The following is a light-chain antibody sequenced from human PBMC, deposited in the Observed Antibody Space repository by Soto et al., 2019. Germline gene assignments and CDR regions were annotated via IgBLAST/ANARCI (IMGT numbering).Light chain of an antibody. CDR1: SSDVGAYDL. CDR3: SSYTSSSTRV. V-gene: IGLV2-14*03. J-gene: IGLJ3*02. CDR2: EVS. Sequence: QSALTQPASVSGSPGQSITISCTGTSSDVGAYDLVSWYQQHPDKAPKLMIYEVSNRPSGVSHRFSGSKSVNTATLTISGLQAEDEADYYCSSYTSSSTRVFGTGTKLTVL.